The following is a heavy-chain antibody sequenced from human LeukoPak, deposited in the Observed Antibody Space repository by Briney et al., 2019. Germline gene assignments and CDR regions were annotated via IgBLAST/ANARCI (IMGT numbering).Heavy chain of an antibody. Sequence: PGGSLRLSCAVSGFTFSSYAMSWVRQAPGKGLEWVSGISDSGGTTYYADSVKGRFTIFRDNSKNTLYLQMNSLRAEDTAIYYCTKKPGVVEIWGQGTMVTVSS. J-gene: IGHJ3*02. CDR2: ISDSGGTT. CDR1: GFTFSSYA. CDR3: TKKPGVVEI. V-gene: IGHV3-23*01. D-gene: IGHD2-15*01.